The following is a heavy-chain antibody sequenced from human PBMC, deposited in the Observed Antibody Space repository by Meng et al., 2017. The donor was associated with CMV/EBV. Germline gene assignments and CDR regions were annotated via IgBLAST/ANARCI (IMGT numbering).Heavy chain of an antibody. V-gene: IGHV3-64*02. Sequence: GESLKISCAASGFTVSSNYMSWVRQAPGKGLEFVSLISSDGSNTYYRDSVKGRFTISRDNSKNTVYLQMGSLRAEDTAVYYCARGRGWLQPAVAFDIWGQGTMVTVSS. CDR2: ISSDGSNT. CDR3: ARGRGWLQPAVAFDI. D-gene: IGHD5-24*01. CDR1: GFTVSSNY. J-gene: IGHJ3*02.